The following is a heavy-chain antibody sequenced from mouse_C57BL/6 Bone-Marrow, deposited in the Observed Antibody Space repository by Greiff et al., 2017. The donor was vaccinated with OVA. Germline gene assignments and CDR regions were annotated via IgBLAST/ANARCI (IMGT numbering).Heavy chain of an antibody. CDR3: TRDRGANWDYFDY. CDR2: ISSGGDYI. D-gene: IGHD4-1*01. CDR1: GFTFSSYA. V-gene: IGHV5-9-1*02. Sequence: EVQRVESGEGLVKPGGSLKLSCAASGFTFSSYAMSWVRQTPEKRLEWVAYISSGGDYIYYADTVKGRFTISRDTARNTLYLQMSSLKSEDTAMYYCTRDRGANWDYFDYWGQGTTLTVSS. J-gene: IGHJ2*01.